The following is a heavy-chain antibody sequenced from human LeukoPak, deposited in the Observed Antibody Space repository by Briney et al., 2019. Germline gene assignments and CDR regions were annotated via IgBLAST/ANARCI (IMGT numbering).Heavy chain of an antibody. CDR3: AKEWYCYDSSAFDY. CDR2: IRYDGSNK. J-gene: IGHJ4*02. CDR1: GFTFSGNW. Sequence: GGSLRLSCAASGFTFSGNWMSWVRQAPGKGLEWVAFIRYDGSNKYYADSVKGRFTISRDNSKNTLYLQMNSLRAEDTAVYYCAKEWYCYDSSAFDYWGQGTLVTVSS. V-gene: IGHV3-30*02. D-gene: IGHD3-22*01.